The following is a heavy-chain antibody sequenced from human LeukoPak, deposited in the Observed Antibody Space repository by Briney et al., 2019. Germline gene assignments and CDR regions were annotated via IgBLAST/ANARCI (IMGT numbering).Heavy chain of an antibody. J-gene: IGHJ4*02. D-gene: IGHD3-22*01. CDR3: ASSPRYYYDSSGYSFDY. CDR1: GGSISSYY. V-gene: IGHV4-4*07. Sequence: TSETLSLTCTVSGGSISSYYWSWIRQPAGKGLEWIGRIYTSGSTNYNPSLKSRVTMSVDTSKNQLSLKLSSVTAADTAVYYCASSPRYYYDSSGYSFDYWGQGTLVTVSS. CDR2: IYTSGST.